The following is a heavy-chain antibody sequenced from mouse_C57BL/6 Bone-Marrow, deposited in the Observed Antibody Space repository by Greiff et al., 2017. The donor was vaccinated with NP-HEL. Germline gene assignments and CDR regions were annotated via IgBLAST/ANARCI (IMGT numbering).Heavy chain of an antibody. V-gene: IGHV1-9*01. J-gene: IGHJ1*03. CDR2: ILPGSGST. Sequence: QVQLQQSGAELMKPGASVKLSCKATGYTFTGYWIDWVKQRPGHGLEWIGEILPGSGSTNYNEKFKGKATFTADTSSNTAYMQLSSLTTEDSDIYSCEGPAIYDGYYTKWYFDVWGTGTTVTVSS. CDR1: GYTFTGYW. D-gene: IGHD2-3*01. CDR3: EGPAIYDGYYTKWYFDV.